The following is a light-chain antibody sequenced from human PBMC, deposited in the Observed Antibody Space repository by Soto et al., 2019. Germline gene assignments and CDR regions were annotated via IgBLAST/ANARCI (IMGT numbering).Light chain of an antibody. V-gene: IGLV4-69*01. Sequence: QLVLTQSPSASASLGASVKLTCTLSSGHSSYAIAWHQQQPEKGPRYLMKLNSDGSHSKGGGIPDRSSGSSSGAERYLTIYGLQSEDEADYYCQTWGTGIRVFGTGTKLTVL. CDR2: LNSDGSH. CDR1: SGHSSYA. CDR3: QTWGTGIRV. J-gene: IGLJ1*01.